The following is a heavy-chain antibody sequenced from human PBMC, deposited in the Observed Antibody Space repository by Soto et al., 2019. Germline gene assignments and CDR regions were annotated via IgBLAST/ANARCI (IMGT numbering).Heavy chain of an antibody. J-gene: IGHJ4*02. CDR2: IYWNDNE. V-gene: IGHV2-5*01. Sequence: QITLKESGPTLVKPTQTLTLTCTFSGFSLRDYAVGVGWIRQPPGKALEWLSFIYWNDNEYYSPSLRSRLTINKENSKHQVVLTMTNMDPVDTATYYCAHGSGWLFDYWGQGTLVTVSS. CDR1: GFSLRDYAVG. D-gene: IGHD6-19*01. CDR3: AHGSGWLFDY.